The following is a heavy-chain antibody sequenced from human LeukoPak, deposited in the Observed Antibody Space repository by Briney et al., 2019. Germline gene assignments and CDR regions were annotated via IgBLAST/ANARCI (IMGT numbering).Heavy chain of an antibody. J-gene: IGHJ4*02. D-gene: IGHD3-16*02. CDR1: GFTFSSYE. Sequence: PGGSLRLSCADSGFTFSSYEMNWVRQAPGKGLEWVSYISSSGDTIYYADSVKGRFTISRDNAKNSLYLQMNSLRAEDTGLYYCARDRRLTFGGVIVPFDYWSQGTLVTVSS. CDR3: ARDRRLTFGGVIVPFDY. CDR2: ISSSGDTI. V-gene: IGHV3-48*03.